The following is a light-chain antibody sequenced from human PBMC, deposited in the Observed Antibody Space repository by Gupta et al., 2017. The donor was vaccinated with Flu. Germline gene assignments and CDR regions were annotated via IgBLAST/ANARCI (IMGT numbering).Light chain of an antibody. J-gene: IGLJ2*01. CDR2: EVS. CDR1: SSDVGGYIY. Sequence: QSALTQPASVSGSPGQSITISCTETSSDVGGYIYVSWYQHHPGKAPKLMIYEVSNRPSGVSNRFSGSKSGNTASLTISGLEAEDEADYYCSSYTSSSTLFGGGTKLTVL. V-gene: IGLV2-14*01. CDR3: SSYTSSSTL.